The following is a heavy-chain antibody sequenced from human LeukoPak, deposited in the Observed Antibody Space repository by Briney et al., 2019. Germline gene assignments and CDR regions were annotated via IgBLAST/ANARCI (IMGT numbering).Heavy chain of an antibody. V-gene: IGHV1-69*05. D-gene: IGHD6-6*01. J-gene: IGHJ6*03. CDR1: GSTFSSYA. CDR2: IIPIFGTA. Sequence: ASVKVSCKASGSTFSSYAISWVRQAPGQGLEWMGGIIPIFGTANYAQKFRGRVTITTDESTSTAYMELSSLRSEDTAVYYCARERRPYSSSYMDVWGKGTTVTVSS. CDR3: ARERRPYSSSYMDV.